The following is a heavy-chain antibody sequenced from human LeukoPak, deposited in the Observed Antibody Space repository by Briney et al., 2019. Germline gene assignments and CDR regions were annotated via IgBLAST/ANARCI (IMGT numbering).Heavy chain of an antibody. CDR3: ARGLFHDFWSGYYH. CDR1: GYTFTSYD. Sequence: ASVKVSCKASGYTFTSYDINWVRQATGQGLEWMGWMSPNSGNTGYAQKFQGRVTMTRNTSISTAYMELSSLRSEDTAVYYCARGLFHDFWSGYYHWGQGTLVTVSS. J-gene: IGHJ5*02. D-gene: IGHD3-3*01. V-gene: IGHV1-8*01. CDR2: MSPNSGNT.